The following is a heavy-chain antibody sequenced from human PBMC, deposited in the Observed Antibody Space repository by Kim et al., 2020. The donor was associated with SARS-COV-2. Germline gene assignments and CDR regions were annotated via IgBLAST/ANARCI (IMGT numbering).Heavy chain of an antibody. CDR3: ARGDYFYYAMDV. J-gene: IGHJ6*02. CDR2: T. V-gene: IGHV4-30-2*04. Sequence: TYSNPSLKRRVTISLDTSRNQFSLRLTSVTATDTAVYYCARGDYFYYAMDVWGQGTTVTVSS.